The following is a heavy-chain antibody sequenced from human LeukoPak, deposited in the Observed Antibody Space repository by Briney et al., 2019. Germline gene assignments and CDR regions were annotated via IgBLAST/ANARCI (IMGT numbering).Heavy chain of an antibody. CDR3: ARDGSGSYVDY. J-gene: IGHJ4*02. CDR2: IKQDGSEK. D-gene: IGHD3-10*01. CDR1: GFTFSSYW. Sequence: GGSLRPSCAASGFTFSSYWMSWVRQAPGKGLEWVANIKQDGSEKYYVDSVKGRFTISRDNAKNSLYLQMNSLRAEDTAVYYCARDGSGSYVDYWGQGTLVTVSS. V-gene: IGHV3-7*01.